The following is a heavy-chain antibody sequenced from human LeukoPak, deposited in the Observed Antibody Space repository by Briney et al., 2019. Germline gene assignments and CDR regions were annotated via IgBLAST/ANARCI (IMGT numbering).Heavy chain of an antibody. CDR3: VKEGAAMVMGFDY. J-gene: IGHJ4*02. CDR2: ISSNGGST. CDR1: GFTFSSYA. Sequence: GGSLRLSCSASGFTFSSYAMHWVRQAPGKGLEYVSAISSNGGSTYYADSVKGRFTISRDDSKNTLYLQMSSLRAEDTAVYYCVKEGAAMVMGFDYWGQGTLVTVPS. D-gene: IGHD5-18*01. V-gene: IGHV3-64D*06.